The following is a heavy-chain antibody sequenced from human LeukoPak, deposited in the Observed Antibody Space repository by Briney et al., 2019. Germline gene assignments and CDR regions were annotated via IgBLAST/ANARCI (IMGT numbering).Heavy chain of an antibody. J-gene: IGHJ6*03. D-gene: IGHD3-3*01. CDR2: IYYSGST. V-gene: IGHV4-39*07. CDR1: GGSISSSSYY. Sequence: NPSETLSLTCTVSGGSISSSSYYWGWIRQPPGKGLEWIGSIYYSGSTYYNPSLKSRVTISVDTSKNRFSLKLSSVTAADTAVYYCARDNPEHYDFRVYYYYYMDVWGKGTTVTVSS. CDR3: ARDNPEHYDFRVYYYYYMDV.